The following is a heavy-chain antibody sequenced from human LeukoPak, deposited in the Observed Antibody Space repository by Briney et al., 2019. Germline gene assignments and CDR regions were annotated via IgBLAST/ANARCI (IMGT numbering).Heavy chain of an antibody. CDR1: GFTYSHYG. CDR3: AKDAQRGFDYSNSLEY. Sequence: GGSLRLSFAASGFTYSHYGMHRVRQGPGKGVEGVAVIWSDATEKYYGDAVKGRFTISRDNSRNTLYLQMNSLRAEDTAVYYCAKDAQRGFDYSNSLEYWGQGTLVTVSS. V-gene: IGHV3-33*06. J-gene: IGHJ4*02. CDR2: IWSDATEK. D-gene: IGHD4-11*01.